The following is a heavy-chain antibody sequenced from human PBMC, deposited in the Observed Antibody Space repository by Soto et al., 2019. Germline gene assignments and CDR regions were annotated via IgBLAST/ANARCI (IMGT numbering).Heavy chain of an antibody. Sequence: SVKVSCKASGGTFSMYAISWGLKSAVQWLEWMGGIIPIFGTANYAQKFQGRVTITADESTSTAYMELSSLRSEDTAVYYCARDPCGGDCYSGWDYYGMDVWGQGTTVTVSS. J-gene: IGHJ6*02. CDR1: GGTFSMYA. V-gene: IGHV1-69*13. D-gene: IGHD2-21*02. CDR3: ARDPCGGDCYSGWDYYGMDV. CDR2: IIPIFGTA.